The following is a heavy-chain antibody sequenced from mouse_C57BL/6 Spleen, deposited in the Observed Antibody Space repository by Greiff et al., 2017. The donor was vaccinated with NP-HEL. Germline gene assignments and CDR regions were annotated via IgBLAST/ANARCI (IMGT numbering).Heavy chain of an antibody. CDR1: GYTFTSYW. J-gene: IGHJ3*01. CDR2: ISPGRGST. D-gene: IGHD3-2*02. V-gene: IGHV1-55*01. CDR3: ARGLRLSWFAD. Sequence: QVQLQQPGAELVKPGASVTMSCKASGYTFTSYWLTWVKQRPGQGLAWIGDISPGRGSTNYNEKFKSKSTLTVDTSSSTAYMQLSSVTSEDSAVYYCARGLRLSWFADWGQGTLVTVSA.